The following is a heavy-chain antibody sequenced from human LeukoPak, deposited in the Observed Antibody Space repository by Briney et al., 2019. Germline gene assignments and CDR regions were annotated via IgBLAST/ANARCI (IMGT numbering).Heavy chain of an antibody. Sequence: GGSLRLPCAASGFTFSSYSMNWVRQAPGKGLEWVSSISSSSSYIYYADSVKGRFTISRDNAENSLYLQMNSLRAEDTAVYYCARDRKYSSSWYGPTYDYWGQGTLVTVSS. CDR2: ISSSSSYI. D-gene: IGHD6-13*01. J-gene: IGHJ4*02. CDR1: GFTFSSYS. CDR3: ARDRKYSSSWYGPTYDY. V-gene: IGHV3-21*01.